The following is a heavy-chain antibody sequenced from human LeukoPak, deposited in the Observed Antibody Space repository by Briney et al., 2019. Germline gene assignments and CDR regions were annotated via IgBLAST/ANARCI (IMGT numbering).Heavy chain of an antibody. J-gene: IGHJ6*03. V-gene: IGHV3-11*04. CDR3: ARDSQSTVTYFYYYYYYMDV. D-gene: IGHD4-17*01. Sequence: GGSLRLSCAASGFTFSDYYMSRIRQAPGKGLEWVSYISSSGSTIYYADSVKGRFTISRDNAKNSLYLQMNSLRAEDTAVYYCARDSQSTVTYFYYYYYYMDVWGKGTTVTVSS. CDR2: ISSSGSTI. CDR1: GFTFSDYY.